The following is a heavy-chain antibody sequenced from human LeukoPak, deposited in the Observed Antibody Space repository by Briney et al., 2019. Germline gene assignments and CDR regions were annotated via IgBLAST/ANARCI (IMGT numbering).Heavy chain of an antibody. CDR1: GGSIGGDH. J-gene: IGHJ4*02. CDR2: INPSGGT. D-gene: IGHD6-19*01. CDR3: ARAVTGTSLVDF. Sequence: KPSETLSLTFTISGGSIGGDHWSWIRQAPGEGLELIGYINPSGGTSYNPSLRGRVTISLNTPANQFSLRLTSVTAADTAVYYCARAVTGTSLVDFWGQGTLVAVSS. V-gene: IGHV4-4*08.